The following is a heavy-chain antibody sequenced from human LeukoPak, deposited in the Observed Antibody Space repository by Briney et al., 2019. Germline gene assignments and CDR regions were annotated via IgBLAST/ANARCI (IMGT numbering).Heavy chain of an antibody. CDR3: ARDRVTIFGVVISYGDYYYYGMDV. D-gene: IGHD3-3*01. CDR2: IWYDGSNK. J-gene: IGHJ6*02. CDR1: GFTVSSNY. V-gene: IGHV3-33*08. Sequence: GGSLRLSCAASGFTVSSNYMSWVRQAPGKGLEWVAVIWYDGSNKYYADSVKGRFTISRDNSKNTLYLQMNSLRAEDTAVYYCARDRVTIFGVVISYGDYYYYGMDVWGQGTTVTVSS.